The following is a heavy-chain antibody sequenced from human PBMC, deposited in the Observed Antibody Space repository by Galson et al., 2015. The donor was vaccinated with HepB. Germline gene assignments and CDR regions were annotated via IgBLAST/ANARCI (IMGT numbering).Heavy chain of an antibody. Sequence: QSGAEVKKPGESLKISCKGSGYSFTNYWITWVRQLPGKGLEWMGRIAPRDSYTNYSPSFQGHVTISVDKSINTAYSQWSSLEASDTAMYYCARHVDTKWNAAEHFDYWGQGTLVTVSA. CDR2: IAPRDSYT. D-gene: IGHD1-1*01. J-gene: IGHJ4*02. CDR1: GYSFTNYW. CDR3: ARHVDTKWNAAEHFDY. V-gene: IGHV5-10-1*01.